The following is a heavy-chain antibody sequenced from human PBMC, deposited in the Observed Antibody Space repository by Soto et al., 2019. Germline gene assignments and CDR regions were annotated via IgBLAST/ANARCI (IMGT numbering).Heavy chain of an antibody. CDR2: INSDGSST. J-gene: IGHJ5*02. V-gene: IGHV3-74*01. CDR3: ATNTAMVSLNNWFAP. D-gene: IGHD5-18*01. Sequence: GGSLRLSCAASGFTFSSYWMHWVRQAPGKGLVWVSRINSDGSSTSYADSVKGRFTISRDNAKNTLYLQMNSLRAEDTAVYYCATNTAMVSLNNWFAPWGQGTLVTVSS. CDR1: GFTFSSYW.